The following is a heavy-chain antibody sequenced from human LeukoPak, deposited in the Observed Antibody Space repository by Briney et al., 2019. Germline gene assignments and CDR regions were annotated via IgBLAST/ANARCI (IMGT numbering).Heavy chain of an antibody. J-gene: IGHJ5*01. CDR2: LNPKSGGT. CDR3: ARETHEAGAPFDS. D-gene: IGHD6-13*01. CDR1: GYTFTDHY. V-gene: IGHV1-2*02. Sequence: GASVKVSCKTSGYTFTDHYIHWVRQAPGQGLEWLGWLNPKSGGTVYAENFQGRVTMTRATSISTVYMELGRLTSDDTALYYCARETHEAGAPFDSWGQGALVTASS.